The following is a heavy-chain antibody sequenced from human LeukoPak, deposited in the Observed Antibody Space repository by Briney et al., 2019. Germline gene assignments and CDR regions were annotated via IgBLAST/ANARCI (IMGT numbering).Heavy chain of an antibody. V-gene: IGHV1-2*02. CDR3: ARGYYYDSSGYPGFDP. Sequence: ASVKVSCKASGYTFTGYYMHWVRQAPGQGLEWMGWINPNSGGTNYAQKFQGRVTMTRDTSISTAYMELSRLRSDDTAVYYCARGYYYDSSGYPGFDPWGQGTLVTVSS. CDR2: INPNSGGT. CDR1: GYTFTGYY. J-gene: IGHJ5*02. D-gene: IGHD3-22*01.